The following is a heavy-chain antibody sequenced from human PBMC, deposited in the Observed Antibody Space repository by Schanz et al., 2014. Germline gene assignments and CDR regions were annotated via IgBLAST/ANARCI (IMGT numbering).Heavy chain of an antibody. J-gene: IGHJ4*02. CDR2: VSRSTPDI. V-gene: IGHV3-48*01. D-gene: IGHD3-3*01. CDR1: GITFSSHS. CDR3: VRDSFFAFDY. Sequence: EVHLVESGGGLVQPGGSLRLSCAASGITFSSHSFNWVRQAPGKGLEWVSYVSRSTPDIYYADSVKGRFTMSRDNAKNSVFLQMNSLRAEDTAVYYCVRDSFFAFDYWGQGTLXTVSS.